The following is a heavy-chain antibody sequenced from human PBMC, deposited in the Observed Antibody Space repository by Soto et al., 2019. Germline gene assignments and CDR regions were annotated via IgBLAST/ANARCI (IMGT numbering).Heavy chain of an antibody. V-gene: IGHV3-23*01. Sequence: EVQLLESGGGLVQPGGSLRLSCAASGFTFSSYAMSWVRQAPGKGLEWVSAISGSGGSTYYADSVKGRFTISRDNSKNTLFLQMNSLRAEDTAVYYCAKLGSGYYYAPNFDSWGQGTLVTVSS. D-gene: IGHD3-22*01. CDR2: ISGSGGST. CDR3: AKLGSGYYYAPNFDS. CDR1: GFTFSSYA. J-gene: IGHJ4*02.